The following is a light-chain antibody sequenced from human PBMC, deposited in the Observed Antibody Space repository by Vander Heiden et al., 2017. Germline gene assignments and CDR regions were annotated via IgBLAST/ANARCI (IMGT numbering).Light chain of an antibody. CDR3: QQSYRTPVFT. Sequence: DIQMTQSPSSLSASVGDRVTITCRASQSISSYLNWYQQKPGKAPKLLIYAASSLQSGVPSRFSGSGSGTEFTLTISSLQPEDFATYYCQQSYRTPVFTCGPGTKVDIK. V-gene: IGKV1-39*01. CDR2: AAS. J-gene: IGKJ3*01. CDR1: QSISSY.